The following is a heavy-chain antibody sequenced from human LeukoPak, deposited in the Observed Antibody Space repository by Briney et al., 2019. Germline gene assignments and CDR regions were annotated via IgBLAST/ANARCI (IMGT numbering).Heavy chain of an antibody. CDR2: LYPSGST. CDR1: GDSISTYY. CDR3: AGGHYPLGY. J-gene: IGHJ4*02. D-gene: IGHD6-13*01. Sequence: SETLSLTCTVSGDSISTYYWTWIRQPPGKGLEWIGLLYPSGSTNYNPSLKSRVTISVDTSRTQFSLKLSSMTAADTAVYYCAGGHYPLGYWGQGTLVTVSS. V-gene: IGHV4-59*01.